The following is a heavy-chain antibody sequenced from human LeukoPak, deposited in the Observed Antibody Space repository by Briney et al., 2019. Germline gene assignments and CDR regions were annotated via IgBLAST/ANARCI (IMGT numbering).Heavy chain of an antibody. Sequence: GGSVRLLRAASGFPFSSYSMHWVPQAPGKGLEGVSFISSSSRYICYADTVKGRFPISRENAKTSLYLQMSSLRAEDTAVYYCARDLGSSGYSLDYWGQGTLVTVSS. V-gene: IGHV3-21*01. CDR3: ARDLGSSGYSLDY. D-gene: IGHD3-22*01. J-gene: IGHJ4*02. CDR2: ISSSSRYI. CDR1: GFPFSSYS.